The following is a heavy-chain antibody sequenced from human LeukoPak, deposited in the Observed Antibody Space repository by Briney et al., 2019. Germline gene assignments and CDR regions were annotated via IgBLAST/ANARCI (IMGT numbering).Heavy chain of an antibody. CDR2: IKSKTDGGTT. J-gene: IGHJ4*02. CDR1: GFTFSNAW. CDR3: TTDPDSCSWYDGPS. V-gene: IGHV3-15*01. D-gene: IGHD6-13*01. Sequence: PGGSLRLSCAASGFTFSNAWMSWVRQAPGKGLEWVGRIKSKTDGGTTDYAAPVKGRFTISRDDSKNTLYLQMNSLKTEDTAVYYCTTDPDSCSWYDGPSWGQGTLVTVSS.